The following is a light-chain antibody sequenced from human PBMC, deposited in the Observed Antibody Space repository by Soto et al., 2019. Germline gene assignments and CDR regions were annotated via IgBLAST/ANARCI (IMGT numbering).Light chain of an antibody. Sequence: DIQMTQSPSTLSASVGDRVTITCRARQSIDSSLVWYQQKPRKGPKLLIYDDSTLESGGPSRFSGSGVGTEFALTISSLQPDDFATFYCQQYNSYGTFGQGTKLEI. J-gene: IGKJ2*01. CDR2: DDS. CDR3: QQYNSYGT. CDR1: QSIDSS. V-gene: IGKV1-5*01.